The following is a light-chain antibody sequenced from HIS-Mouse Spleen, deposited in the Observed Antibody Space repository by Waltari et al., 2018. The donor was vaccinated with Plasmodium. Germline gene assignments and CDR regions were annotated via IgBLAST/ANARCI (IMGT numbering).Light chain of an antibody. Sequence: IQLTQSPSSVSASVGGRFTIPCRESQGISSWLAWYQQTPGKAPKLLIYAASSLQSGVPSRFSGSGYGTDFTLTISSLQPEDFATDYCQQANSFPPRTFGGGTKVEIK. J-gene: IGKJ4*02. V-gene: IGKV1-12*01. CDR1: QGISSW. CDR3: QQANSFPPRT. CDR2: AAS.